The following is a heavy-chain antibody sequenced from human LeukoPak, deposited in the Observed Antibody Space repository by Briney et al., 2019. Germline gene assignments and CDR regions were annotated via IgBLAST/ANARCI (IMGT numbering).Heavy chain of an antibody. V-gene: IGHV1-18*01. CDR3: ARDPPYYDILTGYWDSYYYYYDMDV. CDR1: GYTFTSYG. CDR2: ISAYNGNT. D-gene: IGHD3-9*01. J-gene: IGHJ6*02. Sequence: ASVKVSCKASGYTFTSYGISWVRQAPGQGLEWMGWISAYNGNTNYAQKLQGRVTMTTDTSTSTAYMELRSLRSDDTAVYYCARDPPYYDILTGYWDSYYYYYDMDVWGQGTTVTVSS.